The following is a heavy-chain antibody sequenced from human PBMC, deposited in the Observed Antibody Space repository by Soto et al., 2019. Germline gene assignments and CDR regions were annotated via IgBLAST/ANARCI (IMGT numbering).Heavy chain of an antibody. V-gene: IGHV3-23*01. J-gene: IGHJ5*02. CDR1: GFTFSSYA. CDR3: AKDKNWNYPWNWFDP. Sequence: EVQLLESGGGLVQPGGSLRLSCVASGFTFSSYAMSWVRQAPGKGLEWVSGISGSGGNTYYADSVKGRFTISRDNSKNTLYLQMNSLRAEDTAVYYCAKDKNWNYPWNWFDPWGQGTLVTVSS. CDR2: ISGSGGNT. D-gene: IGHD1-7*01.